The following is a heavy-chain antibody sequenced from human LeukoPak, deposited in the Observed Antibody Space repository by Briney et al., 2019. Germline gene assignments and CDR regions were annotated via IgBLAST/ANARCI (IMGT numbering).Heavy chain of an antibody. J-gene: IGHJ2*01. D-gene: IGHD1-26*01. Sequence: NPGESLKISCKDSGNIFSSYWIAWVRRMPGKGLEWMGIIYPGDSETRYSPSFQGQVIMSVDKSVSTAYLQWSSLKASDTAMYYCARQSEERFFDLWGRGTLVTVSS. CDR1: GNIFSSYW. V-gene: IGHV5-51*01. CDR3: ARQSEERFFDL. CDR2: IYPGDSET.